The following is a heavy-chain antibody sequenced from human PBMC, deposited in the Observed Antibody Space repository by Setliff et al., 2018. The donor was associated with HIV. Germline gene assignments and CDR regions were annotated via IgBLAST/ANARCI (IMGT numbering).Heavy chain of an antibody. D-gene: IGHD6-25*01. V-gene: IGHV1-18*01. CDR2: ISAYNGKT. CDR1: DYTFINYG. Sequence: ASVKVSCKASDYTFINYGINWVRQAPGQGLEWMGWISAYNGKTDYAQKFQGRVTMTTDTSTSTAYMELRSLMSDDTAVYYCARGGYVPLRYFDLWGRGTLVTVSS. CDR3: ARGGYVPLRYFDL. J-gene: IGHJ2*01.